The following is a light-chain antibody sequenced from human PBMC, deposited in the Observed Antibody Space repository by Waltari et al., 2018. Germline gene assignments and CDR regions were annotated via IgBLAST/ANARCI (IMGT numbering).Light chain of an antibody. Sequence: QSALTQPRSVSGSPGQSVTVSCTGTSSDVDVYNYVSWYQQYPGKAPKLLIYDVPERPSGVPDRFSGSKSGNSASLTISGLRADDEADYYCCSYAGSYTFDVVFGGGTKLTVL. J-gene: IGLJ2*01. CDR2: DVP. CDR1: SSDVDVYNY. CDR3: CSYAGSYTFDVV. V-gene: IGLV2-11*01.